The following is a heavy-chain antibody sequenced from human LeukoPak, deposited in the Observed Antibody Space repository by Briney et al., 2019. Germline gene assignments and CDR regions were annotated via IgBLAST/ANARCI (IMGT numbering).Heavy chain of an antibody. D-gene: IGHD5-18*01. Sequence: PGGSLRLSCATSGFIFSDYYMTWSRHAPEKGLDWVSYISSSSIYTKYADSVQGRFTISRDNSKNTLYLQMNSLRAEDTAVYYCAKDLGSYGFDYWGQGTMVTVSS. J-gene: IGHJ4*02. CDR3: AKDLGSYGFDY. CDR1: GFIFSDYY. V-gene: IGHV3-11*06. CDR2: ISSSSIYT.